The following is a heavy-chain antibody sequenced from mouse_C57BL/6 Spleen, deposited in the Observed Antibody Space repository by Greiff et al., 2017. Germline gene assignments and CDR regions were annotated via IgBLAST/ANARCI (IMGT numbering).Heavy chain of an antibody. J-gene: IGHJ4*01. V-gene: IGHV14-3*01. CDR2: IDPANGNT. CDR1: GFNIKNTY. CDR3: ASRNYGGAMDY. Sequence: EVNVVESVAELVRPGASVKLSCTASGFNIKNTYMHWVKQRPEQGLEWIGRIDPANGNTKYAPKFQGKATITADTSSNTAYLQLSSLTSEDTAIXYCASRNYGGAMDYWGQGTSVTVSS. D-gene: IGHD2-5*01.